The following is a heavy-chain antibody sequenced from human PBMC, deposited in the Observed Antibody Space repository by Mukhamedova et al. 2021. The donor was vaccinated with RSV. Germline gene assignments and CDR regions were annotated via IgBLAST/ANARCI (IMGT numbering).Heavy chain of an antibody. V-gene: IGHV3-30*02. J-gene: IGHJ6*02. CDR2: DGNDK. CDR3: AKDLSARYVDMYYYFGMDV. D-gene: IGHD5-24*01. Sequence: DGNDKYYADSVKGRFTISRDNSNNALHLQMNSLRTEDTAVYYCAKDLSARYVDMYYYFGMDVWCHGTTVTVSS.